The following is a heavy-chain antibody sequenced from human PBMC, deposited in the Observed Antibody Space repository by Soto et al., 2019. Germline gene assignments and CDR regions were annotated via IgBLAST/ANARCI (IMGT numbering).Heavy chain of an antibody. CDR3: AREDHYYDSRGHYLGVGVDY. Sequence: PGGSLRLSCAASGFTFSSYSMNWVRQAPGKGLEWVSSISSSSSYIYYADSVKGRFTISRDNAKNSLYLQMNSLRAEDTAVYYCAREDHYYDSRGHYLGVGVDYGGQGT. V-gene: IGHV3-21*01. D-gene: IGHD3-22*01. J-gene: IGHJ4*02. CDR1: GFTFSSYS. CDR2: ISSSSSYI.